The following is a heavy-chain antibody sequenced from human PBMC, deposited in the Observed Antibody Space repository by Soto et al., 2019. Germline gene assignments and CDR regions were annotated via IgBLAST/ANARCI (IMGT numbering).Heavy chain of an antibody. Sequence: EVQLVESGGGLVQPGGSLRLSCAASGFNFSSYDMHWVRHVPGKGLEWVSAIGTGHDTYYPGSVKGRFTLSRENAKNSLDLQMNSLRAGDPSVYYCAREAAGTPFPIAYWGQGTLFAFSS. CDR1: GFNFSSYD. D-gene: IGHD6-19*01. CDR2: IGTGHDT. V-gene: IGHV3-13*01. J-gene: IGHJ4*02. CDR3: AREAAGTPFPIAY.